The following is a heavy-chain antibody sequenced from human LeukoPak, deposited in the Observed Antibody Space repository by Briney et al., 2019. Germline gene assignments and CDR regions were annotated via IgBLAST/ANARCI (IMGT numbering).Heavy chain of an antibody. Sequence: GGSLRLSCIATGFTFSSYGSHWVRQAPGKGREWLAFVPFDGSNQYYADSVKGRFTISRDNSKSILYLAMNAVRRDDSAVYYCAKGDYAGTLDSWGQGTLVTVS. CDR1: GFTFSSYG. D-gene: IGHD3-16*01. V-gene: IGHV3-30*02. J-gene: IGHJ4*02. CDR2: VPFDGSNQ. CDR3: AKGDYAGTLDS.